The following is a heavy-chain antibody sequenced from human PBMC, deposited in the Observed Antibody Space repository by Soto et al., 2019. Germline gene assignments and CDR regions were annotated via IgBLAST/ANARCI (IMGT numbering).Heavy chain of an antibody. CDR3: ARENGSGRQYNRFDP. D-gene: IGHD3-10*01. CDR2: IYYSGSI. CDR1: GGSISSSSYY. Sequence: SETLSLTCSVSGGSISSSSYYWGWIRQPPGKGLEWIGSIYYSGSIYYNTSLKSRVTISVDTSKNQFSLKLSSVTAAETAVYYCARENGSGRQYNRFDPWGQGTLVTV. V-gene: IGHV4-39*02. J-gene: IGHJ5*02.